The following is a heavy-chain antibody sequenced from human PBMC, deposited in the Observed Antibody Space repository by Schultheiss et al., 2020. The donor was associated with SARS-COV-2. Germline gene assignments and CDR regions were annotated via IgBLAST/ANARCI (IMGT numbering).Heavy chain of an antibody. CDR2: ISSSSSYI. D-gene: IGHD6-6*01. CDR3: ARDAHSSSGPINYFDY. J-gene: IGHJ4*02. CDR1: GFTFSSYS. Sequence: GGSLRLSCAASGFTFSSYSMNWVRQAPGKGLEWVSSISSSSSYIYYADSVKGRFTISRDNAKNSLYLQMNSLRAEDTAVYYCARDAHSSSGPINYFDYWGQGTLVTVPS. V-gene: IGHV3-21*01.